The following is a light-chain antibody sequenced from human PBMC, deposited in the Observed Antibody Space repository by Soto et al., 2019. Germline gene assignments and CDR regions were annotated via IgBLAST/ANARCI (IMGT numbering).Light chain of an antibody. Sequence: QSALTQPASVSGSPGQSITIYCTGTSSDVGGYNYVSWYQQHPGKAPKLMIYDVSNRPSGVSNRFSGSKSGNTASLTISGLQAEDEADYYCSSYTSSSTRLYVFGTGTKLTVL. J-gene: IGLJ1*01. V-gene: IGLV2-14*01. CDR3: SSYTSSSTRLYV. CDR1: SSDVGGYNY. CDR2: DVS.